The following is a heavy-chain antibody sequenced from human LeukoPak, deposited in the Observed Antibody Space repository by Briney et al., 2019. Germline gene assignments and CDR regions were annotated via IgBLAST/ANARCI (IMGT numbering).Heavy chain of an antibody. Sequence: PSQTLSLTCTVSGGSISSGDYYWSWIRQPPGKGLEWIGYIYYSGSTYYNPSLKSRVTISVDTSKNQFSLKLSSVTAADTAVYYCAGADILTGYFPFGGSDAFDIWGQGTMVTVSS. J-gene: IGHJ3*02. V-gene: IGHV4-30-4*01. CDR1: GGSISSGDYY. D-gene: IGHD3-9*01. CDR3: AGADILTGYFPFGGSDAFDI. CDR2: IYYSGST.